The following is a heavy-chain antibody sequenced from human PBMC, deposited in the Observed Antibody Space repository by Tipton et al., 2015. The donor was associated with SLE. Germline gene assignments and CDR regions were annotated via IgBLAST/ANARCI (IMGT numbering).Heavy chain of an antibody. CDR2: IYYSGST. CDR1: GGSISSYY. D-gene: IGHD6-13*01. Sequence: TLSLTCTVSGGSISSYYWSWIRQPPGKGLEWIGYIYYSGSTNDNPSLKSRVTISVDTSKNQFSLKLSSVTAADTAVYYCARAPIAAPTGYYYGMDVWGRGTTVTVSS. CDR3: ARAPIAAPTGYYYGMDV. V-gene: IGHV4-59*01. J-gene: IGHJ6*02.